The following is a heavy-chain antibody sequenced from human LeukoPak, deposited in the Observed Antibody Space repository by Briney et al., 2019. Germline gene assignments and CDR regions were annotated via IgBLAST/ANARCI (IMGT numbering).Heavy chain of an antibody. CDR2: ISPYSGNT. CDR1: GYLFINYG. D-gene: IGHD6-13*01. CDR3: ARTSGVSVAGSPYYFDF. V-gene: IGHV1-18*01. J-gene: IGHJ4*02. Sequence: ASVRVSCKASGYLFINYGITWLRQAPGQGLECMGWISPYSGNTDYAQKLQGRVTITTDRSTTTAYMELRSLGFDDTAVYYCARTSGVSVAGSPYYFDFWGQGTLITGSS.